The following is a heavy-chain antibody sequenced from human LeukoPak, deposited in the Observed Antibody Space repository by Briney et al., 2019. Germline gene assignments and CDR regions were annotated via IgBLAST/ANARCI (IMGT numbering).Heavy chain of an antibody. CDR1: GFTFSSYA. CDR2: ISGSGGST. CDR3: ARGGDYGVKIDY. V-gene: IGHV3-23*01. J-gene: IGHJ4*02. D-gene: IGHD3-16*01. Sequence: GGSLRLSCAASGFTFSSYAMSWVRQAPGKGLEWVSAISGSGGSTYYADSVKGRFTFSRDNSKNTIYLQINSLRADDTAVYYCARGGDYGVKIDYWGQGTLVTVSS.